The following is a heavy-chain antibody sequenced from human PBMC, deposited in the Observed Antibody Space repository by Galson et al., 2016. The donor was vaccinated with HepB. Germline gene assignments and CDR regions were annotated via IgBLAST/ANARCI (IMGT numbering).Heavy chain of an antibody. CDR1: GFTVSNYA. D-gene: IGHD1-1*01. CDR2: TSRASGII. CDR3: VRDNDWVFDY. Sequence: SLRLSCAASGFTVSNYAMNWVRQAPGKRLEWVSHTSRASGIIDYADSVKGSITVSRDNGKNSLFLQMNSPRAEDTALYYCVRDNDWVFDYWGQGILVTV. V-gene: IGHV3-48*04. J-gene: IGHJ4*02.